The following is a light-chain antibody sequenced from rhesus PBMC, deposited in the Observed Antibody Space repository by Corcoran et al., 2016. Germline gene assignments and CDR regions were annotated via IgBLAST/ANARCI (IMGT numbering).Light chain of an antibody. J-gene: IGKJ1*01. CDR3: LQGYETPWT. V-gene: IGKV1-36*02. Sequence: DIQMTQSPSSLSASVGDRVTITCRASQGISDHLSWYQQKPGKPPKRLIYDVSSLESGVPSRFSGSVSGTELTLTISSLQPEEFATYYCLQGYETPWTFGQGTKVEIK. CDR2: DVS. CDR1: QGISDH.